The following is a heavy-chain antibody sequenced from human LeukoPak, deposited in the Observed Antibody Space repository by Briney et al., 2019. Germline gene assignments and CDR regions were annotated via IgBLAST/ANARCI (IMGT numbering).Heavy chain of an antibody. CDR1: GGSFSGYY. CDR3: ARRPKYYDFWSGYYTRERVNAFDI. V-gene: IGHV4-34*01. CDR2: INHSGST. Sequence: SETLSLTCAVYGGSFSGYYWSWIRQPPGKGLEWIGEINHSGSTNYNPSLKSRVTISVDTSKNQFSLKLSSVTAADTAVYYCARRPKYYDFWSGYYTRERVNAFDIWGQGTMVTVSS. J-gene: IGHJ3*02. D-gene: IGHD3-3*01.